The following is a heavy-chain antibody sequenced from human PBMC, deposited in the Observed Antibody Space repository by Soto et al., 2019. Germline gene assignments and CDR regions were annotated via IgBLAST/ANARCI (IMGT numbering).Heavy chain of an antibody. D-gene: IGHD3-3*01. Sequence: PGGSLRLSCAASGFTFGSYWMSWVRQAPGKGLEWVANIKQDGSEKYQVDSVKGRFTISRDNAKNSLYLQMNSLRAEDTAVYYCARLDYDFWSGYYNNFDSWGQGTLVTVSS. CDR1: GFTFGSYW. CDR2: IKQDGSEK. V-gene: IGHV3-7*03. J-gene: IGHJ4*02. CDR3: ARLDYDFWSGYYNNFDS.